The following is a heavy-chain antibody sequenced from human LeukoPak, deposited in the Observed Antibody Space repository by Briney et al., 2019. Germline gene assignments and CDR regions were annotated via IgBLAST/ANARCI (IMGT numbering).Heavy chain of an antibody. CDR1: GGSISSGDYY. CDR2: IYSSGST. Sequence: SQTLSLTCTVSGGSISSGDYYWSWIRQPPGKGLEWIGYIYSSGSTNYNPSLKSRVTISVDTSKNQFSLKLSSVTAADTAVYYCAREVTTYYYDSSGYPDWYFDLWGRGTLVTVSS. V-gene: IGHV4-61*08. CDR3: AREVTTYYYDSSGYPDWYFDL. D-gene: IGHD3-22*01. J-gene: IGHJ2*01.